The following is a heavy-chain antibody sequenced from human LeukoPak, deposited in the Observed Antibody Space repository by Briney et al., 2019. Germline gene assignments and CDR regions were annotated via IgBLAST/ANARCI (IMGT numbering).Heavy chain of an antibody. Sequence: ASVKVSCKASGYTFTSYGISWVRQAPGQGLEWMGWISAYNGNTNYAQKLQGRVTMTTDTSTSTAYMELRSLRSDDTAVYYCARDWSYCSSTSCRNLNWFDPWGQGTLVTASS. CDR2: ISAYNGNT. V-gene: IGHV1-18*01. CDR1: GYTFTSYG. CDR3: ARDWSYCSSTSCRNLNWFDP. J-gene: IGHJ5*02. D-gene: IGHD2-2*01.